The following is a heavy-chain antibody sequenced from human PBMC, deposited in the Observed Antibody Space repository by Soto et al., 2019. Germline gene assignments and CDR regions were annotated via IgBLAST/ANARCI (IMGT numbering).Heavy chain of an antibody. CDR1: GYTFNAFY. CDR3: ARDQDIVVVVAGQFDY. D-gene: IGHD2-15*01. CDR2: INPNNGGT. J-gene: IGHJ4*02. V-gene: IGHV1-2*02. Sequence: QVQLVQSGAEVKKPGASVKVSCKASGYTFNAFYMHWVRQAPGQGLEWMGWINPNNGGTKYAEKFQGRVTMTRDTSIRTAYMEVSRLRSDDTAVYFCARDQDIVVVVAGQFDYWGQGTLVTLSS.